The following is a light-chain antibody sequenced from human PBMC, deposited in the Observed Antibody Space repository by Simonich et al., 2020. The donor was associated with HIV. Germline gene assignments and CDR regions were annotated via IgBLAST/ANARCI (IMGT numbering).Light chain of an antibody. CDR3: LLYYGGAWV. CDR2: STT. V-gene: IGLV7-43*01. Sequence: QTVVTQEPSLTVSPGGTVTLPCASSTGAVTGVYYPNWIQQKPGQAPRTLIYSTTNKSSWTPGRFSGSRLGGKAALTLAGVQPEDEAEYYCLLYYGGAWVVGGGTKLTVL. J-gene: IGLJ3*02. CDR1: TGAVTGVYY.